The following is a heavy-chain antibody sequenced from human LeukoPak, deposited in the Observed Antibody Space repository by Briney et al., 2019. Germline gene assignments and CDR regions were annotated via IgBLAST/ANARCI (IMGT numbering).Heavy chain of an antibody. J-gene: IGHJ4*02. D-gene: IGHD6-13*01. Sequence: PGGSLRLSCAASGFTFSSYGVHWVRQAPGKGLEWVAVIWYDGGNKYYADSVKGRFTISRDNSKNTLYLQMNSLRAEDTAVYYCASHNSSSWYDFDYWGQGTLVTVSS. V-gene: IGHV3-33*01. CDR2: IWYDGGNK. CDR3: ASHNSSSWYDFDY. CDR1: GFTFSSYG.